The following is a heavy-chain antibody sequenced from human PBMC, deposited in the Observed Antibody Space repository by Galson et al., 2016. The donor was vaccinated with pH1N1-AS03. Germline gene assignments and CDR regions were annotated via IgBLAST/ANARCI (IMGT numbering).Heavy chain of an antibody. J-gene: IGHJ4*02. Sequence: SLRLSCAVSQFFVGGFWMHWVRRVPGKGLVWVSRINGDGTIANYAGSVEGRFAVSRDNARNTLFLQMDRLTGDDTGVYYCAIADYGSGRILDYWGQGTLVTVSS. CDR2: INGDGTIA. CDR1: QFFVGGFW. V-gene: IGHV3-74*01. D-gene: IGHD3-10*01. CDR3: AIADYGSGRILDY.